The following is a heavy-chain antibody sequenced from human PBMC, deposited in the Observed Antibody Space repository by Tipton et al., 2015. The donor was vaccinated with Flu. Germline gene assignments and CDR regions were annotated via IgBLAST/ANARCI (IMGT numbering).Heavy chain of an antibody. V-gene: IGHV1-69*18. D-gene: IGHD6-19*01. CDR1: GGTFSNYA. Sequence: QVQLVQSGAEVKKPGSSVKVSCKASGGTFSNYAINWVRQAPGQGLEWMGRIIPVFGATDYARKFLGRVTITADESTTTAFMDLSTLTSEDTAVYYCASTRSSGWYPMSYFDYWGQGTLVTVSS. CDR3: ASTRSSGWYPMSYFDY. J-gene: IGHJ4*02. CDR2: IIPVFGAT.